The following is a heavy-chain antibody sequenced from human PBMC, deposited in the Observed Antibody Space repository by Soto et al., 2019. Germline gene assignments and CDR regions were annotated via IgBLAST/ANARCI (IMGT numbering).Heavy chain of an antibody. J-gene: IGHJ4*02. D-gene: IGHD2-15*01. CDR1: GFFFSGSA. CDR3: VKDCGVGGSCTD. V-gene: IGHV3-23*01. CDR2: IGGSGSTT. Sequence: EVQLLESGGGLVQPGGSLRLSCAASGFFFSGSAMSWVRQAPGKGLEWVSTIGGSGSTTYFADSVRGRFTITRDNSKNTVYLQVNSLRADDTALYYCVKDCGVGGSCTDGGQGTRVTVSS.